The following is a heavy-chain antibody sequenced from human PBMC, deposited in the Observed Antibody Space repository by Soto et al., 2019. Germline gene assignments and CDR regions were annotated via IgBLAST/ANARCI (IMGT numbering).Heavy chain of an antibody. CDR3: ARPFPDKTSYYSGMDL. CDR2: ISRSGDKT. CDR1: GFTFSDFT. Sequence: EVQLSQSGGGLGQPGGSLSLSCAASGFTFSDFTMSWVRQAPGKGLEWVSTISRSGDKTYYAASVRGRLTVSRDNSKNALYLQLNSMTAEDTAVYYCARPFPDKTSYYSGMDLWGQGTTVTVSS. V-gene: IGHV3-23*01. J-gene: IGHJ6*02.